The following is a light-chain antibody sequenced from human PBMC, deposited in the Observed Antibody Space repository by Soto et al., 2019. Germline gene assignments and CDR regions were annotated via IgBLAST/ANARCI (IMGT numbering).Light chain of an antibody. V-gene: IGKV3-15*01. CDR2: GAS. CDR3: QQRTDRPPWT. Sequence: EIVMTQSPATLSLSPGERASLSCRASQSLSNKLAWYQQKPGQAPRLLIYGASTRATDIPVRFSAGGSGTEFTLSISSLEPEDFAVYYCQQRTDRPPWTFGQGTKVDIK. CDR1: QSLSNK. J-gene: IGKJ1*01.